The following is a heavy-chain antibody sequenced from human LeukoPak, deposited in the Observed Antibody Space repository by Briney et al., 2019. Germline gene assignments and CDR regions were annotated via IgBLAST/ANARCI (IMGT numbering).Heavy chain of an antibody. CDR3: ARVYNWNYGRYFDY. D-gene: IGHD1-7*01. J-gene: IGHJ4*02. CDR2: MNKDGSEK. CDR1: GFILSNHW. Sequence: GGSLRLSCAASGFILSNHWMTWVRQAPGKGPEWVANMNKDGSEKYYVDSVKGRFTISRDNAKNSLYLQMNSLRAEDTAVYYCARVYNWNYGRYFDYWGQGTLVTVSS. V-gene: IGHV3-7*03.